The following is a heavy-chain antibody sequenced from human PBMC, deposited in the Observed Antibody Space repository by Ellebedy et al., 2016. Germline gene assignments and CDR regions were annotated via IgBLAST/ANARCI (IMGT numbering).Heavy chain of an antibody. CDR3: VRNFDS. V-gene: IGHV4-30-4*01. CDR1: GASISRDIYY. J-gene: IGHJ4*02. CDR2: IYYSGKT. Sequence: SETLSLXXTVSGASISRDIYYWSWIRQSPGKGLEWIGYIYYSGKTYYNPSLKSRVTISADTSKNQFSLMLTSVTVADTAVYYCVRNFDSWGQGILVTVSS.